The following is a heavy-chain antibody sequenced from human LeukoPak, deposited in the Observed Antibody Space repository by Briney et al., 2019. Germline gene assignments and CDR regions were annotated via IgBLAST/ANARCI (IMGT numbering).Heavy chain of an antibody. CDR3: AKHPWFGEFWYFDL. Sequence: PSETLALTCTVSGGSISSDNYYWSWIRQPAGKGLEWIGRIYTSGSTNYNPSLKSRVTMSLDTSKNQFSLNLSSVTAADTAVYYFAKHPWFGEFWYFDLWGRGTLVTVSS. D-gene: IGHD3-10*01. CDR2: IYTSGST. J-gene: IGHJ2*01. V-gene: IGHV4-61*02. CDR1: GGSISSDNYY.